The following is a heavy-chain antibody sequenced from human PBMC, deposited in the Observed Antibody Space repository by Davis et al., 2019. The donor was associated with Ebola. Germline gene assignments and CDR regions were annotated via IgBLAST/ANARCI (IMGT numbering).Heavy chain of an antibody. J-gene: IGHJ4*02. CDR1: GFTFNKYE. CDR2: ISDSGDAA. V-gene: IGHV3-48*03. Sequence: GESLKISCVASGFTFNKYEMNWVRQAPGKGLEWISYISDSGDAAHCTDSVKGRFTISSDNAKNSLYLQMNSLRAEDTAVYYCARDVATIYFCYFDYWGQGTLVTVSS. CDR3: ARDVATIYFCYFDY. D-gene: IGHD5-12*01.